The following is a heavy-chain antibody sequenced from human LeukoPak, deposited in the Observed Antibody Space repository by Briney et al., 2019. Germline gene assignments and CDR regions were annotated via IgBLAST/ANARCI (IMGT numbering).Heavy chain of an antibody. CDR2: ISAYNCNT. J-gene: IGHJ4*02. CDR1: GYTFTSYG. Sequence: GASVKVSYKASGYTFTSYGIIWVRQAPGQGLEWMGWISAYNCNTNHAQKLQGRVTMTNNTTTSKAYMELRSLRSDDTAVYYCARDRRRQLDQDPFDYWGQGTLVSVSS. D-gene: IGHD6-13*01. CDR3: ARDRRRQLDQDPFDY. V-gene: IGHV1-18*01.